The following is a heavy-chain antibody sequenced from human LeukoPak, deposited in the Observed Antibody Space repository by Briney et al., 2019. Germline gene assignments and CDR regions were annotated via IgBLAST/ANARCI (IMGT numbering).Heavy chain of an antibody. D-gene: IGHD1-26*01. CDR3: AREESGSRLKPFDC. J-gene: IGHJ4*02. CDR1: GFTFSSYA. V-gene: IGHV3-23*01. CDR2: ISGSGGST. Sequence: GGSLRLSCAASGFTFSSYAMSWVRQAPGKGLEGVSAISGSGGSTYYADSVKGRFTISRDNSKNTLYLQMNSLRAEDTAVYYCAREESGSRLKPFDCWGQGTLVTVSS.